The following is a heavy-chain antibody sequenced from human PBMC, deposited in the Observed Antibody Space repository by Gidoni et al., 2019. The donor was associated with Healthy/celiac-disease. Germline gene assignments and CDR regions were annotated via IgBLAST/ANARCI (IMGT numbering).Heavy chain of an antibody. D-gene: IGHD2-15*01. CDR1: GFTFSSYD. CDR3: ARTLGYCSGGSCYGMDV. CDR2: IGTAGDP. V-gene: IGHV3-13*05. Sequence: EVQLVASGGGFVQPGGSLRLSCAASGFTFSSYDMHWVRQATGKGLAWVSEIGTAGDPYYPGAVKGRFTISRENAKNSLYLQRNSLRAGDTAVYYCARTLGYCSGGSCYGMDVWGQGTTVTVSS. J-gene: IGHJ6*02.